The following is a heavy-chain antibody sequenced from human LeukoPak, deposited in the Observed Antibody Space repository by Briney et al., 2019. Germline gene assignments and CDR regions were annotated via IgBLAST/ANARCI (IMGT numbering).Heavy chain of an antibody. Sequence: ASVKVSCKASGYTFTSYGISWVRQAPGQGLEWMGWISAYNGNTNYAQKLQGRVTMTTDTSTSTAYMERRSLRSDDTAVYYCAREKGLLWFGERGNWFDPWGQGTLVTVSS. CDR1: GYTFTSYG. D-gene: IGHD3-10*01. CDR2: ISAYNGNT. CDR3: AREKGLLWFGERGNWFDP. J-gene: IGHJ5*02. V-gene: IGHV1-18*04.